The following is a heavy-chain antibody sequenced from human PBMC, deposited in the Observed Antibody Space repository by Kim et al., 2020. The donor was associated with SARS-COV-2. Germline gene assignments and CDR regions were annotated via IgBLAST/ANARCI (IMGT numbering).Heavy chain of an antibody. V-gene: IGHV3-21*01. CDR1: GFTFSSYS. J-gene: IGHJ5*02. D-gene: IGHD3-22*01. CDR2: ISSSSSYI. CDR3: ARDMAHYYDSSGYNWFDP. Sequence: GGSLRLSCAASGFTFSSYSMNWVRQAPGKGLEWVSSISSSSSYIYYADSVKGRFTISRDNAKNSLYLQMNSLRAEDTAVYYCARDMAHYYDSSGYNWFDPWGQGTLVTVSS.